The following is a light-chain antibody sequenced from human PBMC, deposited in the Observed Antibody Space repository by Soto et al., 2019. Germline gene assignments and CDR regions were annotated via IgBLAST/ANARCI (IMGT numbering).Light chain of an antibody. Sequence: DIQMTQSPSSLSASVGDRVTITCRASQPIGIYLNWYQQKPGTVPKLLIHTASSLQSGVPSRFSGSGSGTDFTLTISSLQPEDFATYYCQLYYTTPTFGQGTRLEI. J-gene: IGKJ5*01. CDR1: QPIGIY. V-gene: IGKV1-39*01. CDR2: TAS. CDR3: QLYYTTPT.